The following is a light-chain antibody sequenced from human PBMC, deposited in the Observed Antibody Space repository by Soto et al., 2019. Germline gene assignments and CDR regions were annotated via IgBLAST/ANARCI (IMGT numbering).Light chain of an antibody. CDR3: AAWDDSLSDAV. Sequence: QSVLTQPPSASGTPGQRVTISCSGSSSNIGSNYVYWYQQLPGTAPKLLIYRNNQRPSGVPDRFSGSKSGTSAFLAISGLRSEDEADYYCAAWDDSLSDAVFGGGTQLTVL. CDR2: RNN. J-gene: IGLJ7*01. CDR1: SSNIGSNY. V-gene: IGLV1-47*01.